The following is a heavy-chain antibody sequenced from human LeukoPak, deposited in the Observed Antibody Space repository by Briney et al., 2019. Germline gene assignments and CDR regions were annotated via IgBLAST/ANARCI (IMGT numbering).Heavy chain of an antibody. V-gene: IGHV4-61*02. CDR2: IYTSGST. J-gene: IGHJ3*02. CDR1: GGSISSGSYY. CDR3: ARDKILEWSDAFDI. D-gene: IGHD3-3*01. Sequence: PSETLSLTCTVSGGSISSGSYYWSWIRQPAGKGLEWIGRIYTSGSTNYNPSLKSRVTISVDTSKNQFSLKLSSVTAADTAVYYCARDKILEWSDAFDIWGQRTMVTVSS.